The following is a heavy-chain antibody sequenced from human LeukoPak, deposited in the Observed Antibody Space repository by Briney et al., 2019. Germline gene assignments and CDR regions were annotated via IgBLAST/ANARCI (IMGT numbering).Heavy chain of an antibody. CDR1: GFTFSSYG. D-gene: IGHD4-17*01. V-gene: IGHV3-30*02. J-gene: IGHJ5*01. Sequence: PGGSLRLSCAACGFTFSSYGIHWVRQAPGKGLEWVAFIRYDGSNKYYADSVKGRFTISRDNSKNTLYLQMNSLRAEDTAVYYCAKGPTTVRSFDSWGQGTLVTVSS. CDR2: IRYDGSNK. CDR3: AKGPTTVRSFDS.